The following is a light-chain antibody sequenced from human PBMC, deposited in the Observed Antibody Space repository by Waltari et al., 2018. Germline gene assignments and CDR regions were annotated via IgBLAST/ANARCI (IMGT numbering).Light chain of an antibody. CDR2: FGS. Sequence: EIVLTQSPLSLPVTLGEPASISCTSSQSLLHSNGYNYLDWYVQRPGLPPRLLIYFGSYRASGVPDRFSDSGSVTDFTLKISKVEAEDVGVYYCMQALQTSITFGQGTRLEIK. J-gene: IGKJ5*01. CDR1: QSLLHSNGYNY. V-gene: IGKV2-28*01. CDR3: MQALQTSIT.